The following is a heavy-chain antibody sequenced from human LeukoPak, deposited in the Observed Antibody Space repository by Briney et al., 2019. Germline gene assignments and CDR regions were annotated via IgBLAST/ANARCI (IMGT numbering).Heavy chain of an antibody. J-gene: IGHJ3*02. Sequence: GASVKVSCKASGYTFTSYDINWVRQATGQGLAWMGWMNPNSGNTGYAQKFQGRVTMTRNTSISTAYMELSSLRSEDTAVYYCTIGALEGDPNAFDIWGQGTMVTVSS. V-gene: IGHV1-8*01. CDR2: MNPNSGNT. D-gene: IGHD3-16*01. CDR1: GYTFTSYD. CDR3: TIGALEGDPNAFDI.